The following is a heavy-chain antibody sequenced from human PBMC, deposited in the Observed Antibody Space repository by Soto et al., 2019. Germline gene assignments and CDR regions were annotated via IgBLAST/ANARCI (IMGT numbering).Heavy chain of an antibody. V-gene: IGHV1-69*01. CDR1: GGTFSSYA. CDR2: IIPIFGTA. D-gene: IGHD3-3*01. Sequence: QVQLVQSGAEVKKPGSSVKVSCKASGGTFSSYAISWVRQAPGQGLEWMGGIIPIFGTANYEQKFQGRVTITADATTSTAYMELSSLRSDDTAVYYCARGKAGRFLAWPQGYYYYGMDVWGQGTTVTVSS. CDR3: ARGKAGRFLAWPQGYYYYGMDV. J-gene: IGHJ6*02.